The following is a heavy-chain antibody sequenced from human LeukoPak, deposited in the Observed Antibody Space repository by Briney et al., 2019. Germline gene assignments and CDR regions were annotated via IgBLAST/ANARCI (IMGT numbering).Heavy chain of an antibody. CDR2: INPNSGGT. CDR3: ARDQEPSLVRLFDY. CDR1: GYTFTGYY. V-gene: IGHV1-2*02. Sequence: GASVKVSCKASGYTFTGYYMHWVRQAPGQGLEWMGWINPNSGGTNYAQKFQGRVTMTRDTSINTAYMELSRLRSDDTAAYYCARDQEPSLVRLFDYWGQGTLVTVSS. D-gene: IGHD5-12*01. J-gene: IGHJ4*02.